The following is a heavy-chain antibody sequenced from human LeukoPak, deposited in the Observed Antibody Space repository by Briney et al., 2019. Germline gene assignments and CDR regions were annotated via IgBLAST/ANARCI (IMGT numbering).Heavy chain of an antibody. CDR3: AASLSMVRYYFDY. Sequence: PSQTLSLTCTVSGGSISSCSYYWSWIRQPAGKGLEWIGRIYSSGSTNYNPSLKSRVTISVDTSKNQFSLKLSSVTAADTAVYYCAASLSMVRYYFDYWGQGTLVTVSS. CDR1: GGSISSCSYY. D-gene: IGHD3-10*01. J-gene: IGHJ4*02. CDR2: IYSSGST. V-gene: IGHV4-61*02.